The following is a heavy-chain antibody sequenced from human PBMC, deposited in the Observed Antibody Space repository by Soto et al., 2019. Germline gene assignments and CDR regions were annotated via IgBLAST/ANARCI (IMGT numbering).Heavy chain of an antibody. CDR1: GFTFTNYG. Sequence: ASVKFACKASGFTFTNYGMSLVLHASGQRLEWMGWINDYHRNTNHEQKLQGRVHMTTDTPKSIAYTEPRSLRSDATGVHYCERDRPDQKSFYQYYGMDVCGEGATVTVSS. J-gene: IGHJ6*02. V-gene: IGHV1-18*01. CDR3: ERDRPDQKSFYQYYGMDV. CDR2: INDYHRNT. D-gene: IGHD2-2*01.